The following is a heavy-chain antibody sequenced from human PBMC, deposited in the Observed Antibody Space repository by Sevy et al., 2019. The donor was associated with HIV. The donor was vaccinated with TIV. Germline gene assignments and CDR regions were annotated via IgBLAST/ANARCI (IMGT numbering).Heavy chain of an antibody. CDR2: ISGSDGTI. V-gene: IGHV3-11*01. Sequence: GGSLRLSCAASGFTFSDYYMSWIRQAPGKGLEWISYISGSDGTIYYADSVKGRFTISRDNAKNSLYLQMSSLRAEDTAVYYCARDHVKDGDLGDHYYFAMDVWGQGTTVTVSS. J-gene: IGHJ6*02. CDR3: ARDHVKDGDLGDHYYFAMDV. CDR1: GFTFSDYY. D-gene: IGHD4-17*01.